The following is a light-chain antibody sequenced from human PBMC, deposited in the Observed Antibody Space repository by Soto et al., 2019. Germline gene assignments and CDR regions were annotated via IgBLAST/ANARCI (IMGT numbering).Light chain of an antibody. Sequence: EIVLTQSPATLSLSPGERATLSCGASQSLSSGYLAWYQQKPGLAPRLLIYDTSSRAPGIPDRFSGSGSGTDFTLTISRLEPEDFAVYYCQQYATSTRTCGQGTKVEI. V-gene: IGKV3D-20*01. CDR1: QSLSSGY. CDR2: DTS. CDR3: QQYATSTRT. J-gene: IGKJ1*01.